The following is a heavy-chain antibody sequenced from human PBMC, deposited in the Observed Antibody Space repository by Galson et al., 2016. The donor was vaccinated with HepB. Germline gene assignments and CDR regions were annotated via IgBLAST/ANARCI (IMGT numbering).Heavy chain of an antibody. Sequence: SLRLSCAASGFTFSTYAMSWVRQAPGKGLEWASGISGSGGNTYYADSVKGRFTIPRDNSKKTLCRQMNGLRAEDTAVYFCAKARSVHLLLFDSWGQGNLVTVSS. V-gene: IGHV3-23*01. CDR3: AKARSVHLLLFDS. CDR1: GFTFSTYA. J-gene: IGHJ4*02. CDR2: ISGSGGNT. D-gene: IGHD2-15*01.